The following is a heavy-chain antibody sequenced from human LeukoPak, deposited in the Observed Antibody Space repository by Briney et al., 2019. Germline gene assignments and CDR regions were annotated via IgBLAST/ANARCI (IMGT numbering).Heavy chain of an antibody. V-gene: IGHV4-34*01. J-gene: IGHJ3*02. Sequence: SETLSLTCAVYGGSFSGYYWSWIRQPPGKGLEWIGEINHSGSTNYNPSLKSRVTISVDTSKNQFSLKLSSVTAADTAVYYCARGYTIFGSASKRRKMSGFAFDIWGQGTMVTVSS. CDR3: ARGYTIFGSASKRRKMSGFAFDI. CDR2: INHSGST. D-gene: IGHD3-3*01. CDR1: GGSFSGYY.